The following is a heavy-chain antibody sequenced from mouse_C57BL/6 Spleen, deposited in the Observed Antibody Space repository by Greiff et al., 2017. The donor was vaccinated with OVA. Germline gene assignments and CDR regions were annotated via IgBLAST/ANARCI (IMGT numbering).Heavy chain of an antibody. V-gene: IGHV3-6*01. CDR2: ISYDGSN. CDR1: GYSITSGYY. Sequence: EVKLMESGPGLVKPSQSLSLTCSVTGYSITSGYYWNWIRQFPGNKLEWMGYISYDGSNNYNPSLKNRISITRDTSKNQFFLKLNSMTTEDTATYYCARDRRGYGYDNWYFDVWGTGTTVTVSS. CDR3: ARDRRGYGYDNWYFDV. J-gene: IGHJ1*03. D-gene: IGHD2-2*01.